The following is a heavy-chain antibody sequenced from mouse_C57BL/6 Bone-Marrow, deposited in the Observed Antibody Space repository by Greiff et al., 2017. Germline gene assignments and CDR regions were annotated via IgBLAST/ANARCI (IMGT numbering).Heavy chain of an antibody. D-gene: IGHD3-2*02. CDR1: GYTFTDYE. Sequence: QVQLQQSGAELVRPGASVTLSCKASGYTFTDYEMHWVKQTPVHGLEWIGAINPETGGTAYNQKFKGKAILTADKSSSTAYMELRSLTSEDSAVYYCTPLTAQATWGQGTLVTVSA. CDR2: INPETGGT. V-gene: IGHV1-15*01. CDR3: TPLTAQAT. J-gene: IGHJ3*01.